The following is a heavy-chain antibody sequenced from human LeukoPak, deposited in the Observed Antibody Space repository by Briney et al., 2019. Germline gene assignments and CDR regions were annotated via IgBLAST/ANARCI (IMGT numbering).Heavy chain of an antibody. Sequence: PGGSLILSCAASGFTFSNYWMHWVRQVPGKGLVWVSRISSDGSSTRCADSVKGRFTISRDNAKNTLYLQMNSLRAEDTAVYYCARTAYSDYSLGFWGQGTLVTVSS. CDR2: ISSDGSST. CDR3: ARTAYSDYSLGF. D-gene: IGHD5-12*01. V-gene: IGHV3-74*01. J-gene: IGHJ4*02. CDR1: GFTFSNYW.